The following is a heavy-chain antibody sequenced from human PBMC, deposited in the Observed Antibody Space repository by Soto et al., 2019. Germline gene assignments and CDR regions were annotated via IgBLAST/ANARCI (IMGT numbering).Heavy chain of an antibody. CDR1: GGSISGYY. J-gene: IGHJ6*02. CDR2: MYNTGRT. Sequence: QVQLQESGPGLVKPSETLSLTCTVSGGSISGYYWSWIRQPPGKGLEWIGYMYNTGRTVYNPSFKSRVTISVDTSKNQFSLKLNSVTAADTAVYYCARDLWGYCGTDCYPLDVWGQGTTVTVSS. V-gene: IGHV4-59*01. CDR3: ARDLWGYCGTDCYPLDV. D-gene: IGHD2-21*02.